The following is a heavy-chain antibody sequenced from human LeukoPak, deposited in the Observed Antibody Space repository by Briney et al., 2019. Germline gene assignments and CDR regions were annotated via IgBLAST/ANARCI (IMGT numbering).Heavy chain of an antibody. J-gene: IGHJ5*02. Sequence: SETLSLTCTVSGGSISSYYWSWIRQPAGKGLEWIGRIYTSGSTNYNPSLKSRVTMSVATSKNRFSLNVSSVTAAHTAVYYCARDVASRDYYDSGGNQFDPWGQGTLVTVSS. CDR1: GGSISSYY. CDR2: IYTSGST. CDR3: ARDVASRDYYDSGGNQFDP. D-gene: IGHD3-10*01. V-gene: IGHV4-4*07.